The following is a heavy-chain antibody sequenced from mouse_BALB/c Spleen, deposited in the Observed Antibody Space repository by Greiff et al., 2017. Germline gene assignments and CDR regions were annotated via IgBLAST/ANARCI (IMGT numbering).Heavy chain of an antibody. D-gene: IGHD1-1*01. CDR2: ISTYYGDA. CDR3: ARSVVPGYFDY. V-gene: IGHV1S137*01. CDR1: GYTFTDYA. J-gene: IGHJ2*01. Sequence: QVQLQQSGAELVRPGVSVKISCKGSGYTFTDYAMHWVKQSHAKSLEWIGVISTYYGDASYNQKFKGKATMTVDKSSSTAYMELARLTSEDSAIYYCARSVVPGYFDYWGQGTTLTVSS.